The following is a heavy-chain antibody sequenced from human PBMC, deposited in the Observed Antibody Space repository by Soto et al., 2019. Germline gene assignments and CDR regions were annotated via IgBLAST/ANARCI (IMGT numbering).Heavy chain of an antibody. J-gene: IGHJ4*02. CDR1: GFTFSSYE. CDR2: ISSSGSTI. CDR3: ARRDWNYDY. D-gene: IGHD1-7*01. V-gene: IGHV3-48*03. Sequence: PGGSLRLSCAASGFTFSSYEMNWVRQAPGKGLEWVSYISSSGSTIYYADSVKGRFTISRDNAKNSLYLQMNSLRAEDTAVYYCARRDWNYDYWGQGTLVTVSS.